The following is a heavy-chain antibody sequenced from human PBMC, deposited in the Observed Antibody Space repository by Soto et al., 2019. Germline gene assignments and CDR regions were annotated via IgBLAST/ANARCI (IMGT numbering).Heavy chain of an antibody. D-gene: IGHD3-22*01. CDR3: AKEDYYDNRGYFDF. Sequence: GGSLRLSCAASGFTLSSYAMTWVRQAPGKGLEWVSDISPGGSTYYADSVKGRFAISRDNSKNTLYLQMNSLRAEDTAVYYCAKEDYYDNRGYFDFWGQGTLVTVFS. V-gene: IGHV3-23*01. CDR2: ISPGGST. CDR1: GFTLSSYA. J-gene: IGHJ4*02.